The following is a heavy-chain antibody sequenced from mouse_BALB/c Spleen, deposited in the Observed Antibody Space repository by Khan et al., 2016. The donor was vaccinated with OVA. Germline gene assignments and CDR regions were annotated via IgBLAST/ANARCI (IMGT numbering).Heavy chain of an antibody. J-gene: IGHJ2*01. CDR1: GYTFINYW. V-gene: IGHV1-7*01. Sequence: QMQLEESGAELAKPGASVKMSCKASGYTFINYWILWIKQRPEQGLEWIGYINPSTGYTEYNQNFKDKATLTADKSSSTAYMQLSSLTSEDSTVYYCARRGLRWDFDYWGQGTTLTVSS. CDR2: INPSTGYT. CDR3: ARRGLRWDFDY. D-gene: IGHD1-1*01.